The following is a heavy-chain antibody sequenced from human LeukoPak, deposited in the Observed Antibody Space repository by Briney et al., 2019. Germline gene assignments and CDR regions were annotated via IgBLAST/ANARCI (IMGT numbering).Heavy chain of an antibody. CDR1: GFTFSSYS. D-gene: IGHD6-6*01. V-gene: IGHV3-21*04. Sequence: GSLRLSCAASGFTFSSYSINWVRQAPGKGLEWVSSISSSSSYIYYADSVKGRFTISRDNAKNSLYLQMNSLRAEDTAVYYCARHRSSWRIDYWGQGTLVTVSS. CDR2: ISSSSSYI. J-gene: IGHJ4*02. CDR3: ARHRSSWRIDY.